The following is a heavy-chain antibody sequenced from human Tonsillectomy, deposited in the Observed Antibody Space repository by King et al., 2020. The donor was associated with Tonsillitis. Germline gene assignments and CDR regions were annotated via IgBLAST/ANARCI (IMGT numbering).Heavy chain of an antibody. CDR2: IIPIIGTT. V-gene: IGHV1-69*08. CDR1: GGTFSTYI. D-gene: IGHD3-10*01. J-gene: IGHJ3*02. CDR3: ATPGRGESTLSSHDGFDI. Sequence: QLVQSGAEVKKPGSSVNVSCKASGGTFSTYIINWVRQAPGQGLEWMGRIIPIIGTTNYAQKFQGRLTITADKSTTTAYVELGSLRSHDTAVYYCATPGRGESTLSSHDGFDIWGQGTMVTVSS.